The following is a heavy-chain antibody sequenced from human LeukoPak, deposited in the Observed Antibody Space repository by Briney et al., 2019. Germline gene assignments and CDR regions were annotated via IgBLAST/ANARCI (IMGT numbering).Heavy chain of an antibody. CDR2: INHSGST. D-gene: IGHD3-10*01. CDR1: GGSFSGYY. Sequence: SETLSLTCAVYGGSFSGYYRSWIRQPPGKGLEWIGEINHSGSTNYNPSLKSRVTISVDTSKNQFSLKLSSVTAADTAVYYCARGRGSYYFQHWGQGTLVTVSS. CDR3: ARGRGSYYFQH. V-gene: IGHV4-34*01. J-gene: IGHJ1*01.